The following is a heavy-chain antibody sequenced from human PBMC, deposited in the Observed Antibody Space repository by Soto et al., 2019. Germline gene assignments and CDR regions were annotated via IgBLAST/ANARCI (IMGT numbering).Heavy chain of an antibody. CDR2: IIPIFGTA. D-gene: IGHD1-26*01. CDR1: GGTFSSYS. Sequence: PVKVTCKESGGTFSSYSMSWVRQANGQGLEWMGGIIPIFGTANYAQKFQGRVTITADESTSTAYMELSSLRSEDTALYYCARERELLENWFGPWGQGTLVTLSS. J-gene: IGHJ5*02. V-gene: IGHV1-69*01. CDR3: ARERELLENWFGP.